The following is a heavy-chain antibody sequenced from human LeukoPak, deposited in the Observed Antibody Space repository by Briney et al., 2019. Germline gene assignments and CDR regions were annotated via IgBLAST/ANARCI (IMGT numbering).Heavy chain of an antibody. Sequence: SETLSLTCTVSGGSISSYYWSWIRQPPGKGLEWIGYIYYSGSTNYNPSLKSRVTISVDTSKNQFSLKLSSVTAADTAVYYCARGYSSSWSYYYSGMDVWGQGTTVTVSS. D-gene: IGHD6-13*01. CDR1: GGSISSYY. V-gene: IGHV4-59*01. CDR2: IYYSGST. CDR3: ARGYSSSWSYYYSGMDV. J-gene: IGHJ6*02.